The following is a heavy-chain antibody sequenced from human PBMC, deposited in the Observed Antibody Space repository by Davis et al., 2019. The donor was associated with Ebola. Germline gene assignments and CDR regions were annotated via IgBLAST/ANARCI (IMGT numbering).Heavy chain of an antibody. J-gene: IGHJ6*01. V-gene: IGHV4-59*01. CDR3: ARDDIGLPPGTLLQEHL. CDR1: GGSISSYY. Sequence: MPSETLSLTCTVSGGSISSYYWSWIRQPPGKRLEWIGYIFYSGSTNYNPSLKSRVTISVDTSKNQFSLKLSSVTAADTAVYYCARDDIGLPPGTLLQEHLWG. CDR2: IFYSGST.